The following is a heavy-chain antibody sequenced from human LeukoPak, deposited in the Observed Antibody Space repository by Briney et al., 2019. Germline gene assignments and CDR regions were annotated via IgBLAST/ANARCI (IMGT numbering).Heavy chain of an antibody. CDR2: IIPILGIA. Sequence: ASVKVSCKASGGTFSSYAISWVRQAPGQGLGWMGRIIPILGIANYAQKFQGRVTITADKSTSTVYMELSSLRSEDTAVYYCARDPPSDEWELLSDYWGQGTLVTVSS. CDR1: GGTFSSYA. J-gene: IGHJ4*02. D-gene: IGHD1-26*01. V-gene: IGHV1-69*04. CDR3: ARDPPSDEWELLSDY.